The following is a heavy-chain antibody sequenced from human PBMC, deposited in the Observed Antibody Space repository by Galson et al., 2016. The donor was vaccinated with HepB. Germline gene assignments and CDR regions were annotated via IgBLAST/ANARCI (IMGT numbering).Heavy chain of an antibody. CDR1: GFTFSSYA. CDR3: AKDLVVRGGGYYFDY. V-gene: IGHV3-23*01. CDR2: ITGSGGST. Sequence: SLRLSCAASGFTFSSYAMSWVRQAPGKGLEWVSVITGSGGSTYYADSVKGRFTISRANSKNTLYLQMNSLRAEDTAVYSCAKDLVVRGGGYYFDYWGQGTLVTVSS. J-gene: IGHJ4*02. D-gene: IGHD3-16*01.